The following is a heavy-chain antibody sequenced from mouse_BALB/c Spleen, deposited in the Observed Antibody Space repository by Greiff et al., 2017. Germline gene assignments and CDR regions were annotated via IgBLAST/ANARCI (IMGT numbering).Heavy chain of an antibody. J-gene: IGHJ2*01. Sequence: EVKLVESGGGLVQPGGSLKLSCAASGFTFSSYTMSWVRQTPEKRLEWVAYISNGGGSTYYPDTVKGRFTISRDNAKNTLYLQMRSLKSEDTAMYYCARQELTGTSYFDYWGQGTTLTVSS. CDR3: ARQELTGTSYFDY. D-gene: IGHD4-1*01. CDR1: GFTFSSYT. CDR2: ISNGGGST. V-gene: IGHV5-12-2*01.